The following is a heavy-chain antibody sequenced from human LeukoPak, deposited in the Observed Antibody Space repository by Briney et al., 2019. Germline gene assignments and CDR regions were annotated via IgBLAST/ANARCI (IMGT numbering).Heavy chain of an antibody. CDR1: GGSFSGYY. J-gene: IGHJ1*01. CDR2: IYYSGST. Sequence: PSETLSLTCAVYGGSFSGYYWSWIRQPPGKGLEWIGSIYYSGSTYYNPSLKSRVTISVDTSKNQFSLKLSSVTAADTAVYYCARQRGRCSGGSCYPGVYFQHWGQGTLVTVSS. D-gene: IGHD2-15*01. CDR3: ARQRGRCSGGSCYPGVYFQH. V-gene: IGHV4-34*01.